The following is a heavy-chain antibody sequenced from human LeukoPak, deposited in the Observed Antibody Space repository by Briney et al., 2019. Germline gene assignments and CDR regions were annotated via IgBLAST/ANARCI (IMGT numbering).Heavy chain of an antibody. D-gene: IGHD3-3*01. CDR2: MNPNSGNT. V-gene: IGHV1-8*01. Sequence: GASVKVSCKASGYTFTSYDINWVRQATGQGLEWMGWMNPNSGNTGYAQKFQGRVTMTRNTSISTAYMELSSLRSEDTAVYYCARDQITPFWSGYHNFDYWGQGTLVTVSS. J-gene: IGHJ4*02. CDR1: GYTFTSYD. CDR3: ARDQITPFWSGYHNFDY.